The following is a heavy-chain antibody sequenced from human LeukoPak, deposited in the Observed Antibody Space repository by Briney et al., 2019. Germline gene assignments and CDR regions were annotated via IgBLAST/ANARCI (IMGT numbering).Heavy chain of an antibody. CDR3: ARVRARRPQPSCSSTSCPYYYYMDV. J-gene: IGHJ6*03. Sequence: ASVKVSCTAAGYTVTSYDNNWVRQATGQGLEWMGWMNPNSGNTGYAQKLQGRDTITRNTSISTAYMELSSLTSEDPAVYYCARVRARRPQPSCSSTSCPYYYYMDVWGKGTTVTVSS. V-gene: IGHV1-8*01. CDR2: MNPNSGNT. D-gene: IGHD2-2*01. CDR1: GYTVTSYD.